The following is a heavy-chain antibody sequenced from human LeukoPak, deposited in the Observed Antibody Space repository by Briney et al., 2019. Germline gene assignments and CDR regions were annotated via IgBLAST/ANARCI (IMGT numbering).Heavy chain of an antibody. V-gene: IGHV3-11*01. Sequence: GGSLRLSCAASGVTFSDYYMSWIRQAPGKGLGWVSYISSSGSTIYYADSVKGRFTISRDNAKNSLYLQMNSLRAEDTAVYYCARVRSRGQIQPWGQGTLVTVSS. CDR3: ARVRSRGQIQP. D-gene: IGHD5-18*01. J-gene: IGHJ5*02. CDR1: GVTFSDYY. CDR2: ISSSGSTI.